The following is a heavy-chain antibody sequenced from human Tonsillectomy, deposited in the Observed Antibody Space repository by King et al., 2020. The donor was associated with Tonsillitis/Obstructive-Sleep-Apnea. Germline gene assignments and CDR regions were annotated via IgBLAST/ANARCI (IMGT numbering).Heavy chain of an antibody. CDR2: IYYSGST. V-gene: IGHV4-39*02. J-gene: IGHJ4*02. Sequence: LQLQESGPGLVKPSETLSLTCTVSGGSISSNTYYWDWIRQPPGKGLEWIGSIYYSGSTYYNPSLKSRVTISVDTSKNQFSLNLSSVTAADTAVYYCARDGEYSSTNYFDYWGQGTLVTVSS. CDR1: GGSISSNTYY. CDR3: ARDGEYSSTNYFDY. D-gene: IGHD6-6*01.